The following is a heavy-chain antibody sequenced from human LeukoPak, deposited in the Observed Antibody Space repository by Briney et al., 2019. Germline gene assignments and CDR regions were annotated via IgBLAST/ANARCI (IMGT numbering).Heavy chain of an antibody. Sequence: SQTLSLTCAISGDSVSSNSAAWNWIRQSPSRGLEWLGRTYYRSKWYNDYAVSVKSRITINPDTSKNQFSLQLNSVTPEDTAVYYCARGCFSRKYDYVWGSYRYTTPFDYWGQGTLVTVSS. CDR3: ARGCFSRKYDYVWGSYRYTTPFDY. CDR1: GDSVSSNSAA. D-gene: IGHD3-16*02. V-gene: IGHV6-1*01. J-gene: IGHJ4*02. CDR2: TYYRSKWYN.